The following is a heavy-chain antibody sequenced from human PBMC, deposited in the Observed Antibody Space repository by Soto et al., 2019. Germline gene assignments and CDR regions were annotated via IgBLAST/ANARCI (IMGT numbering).Heavy chain of an antibody. V-gene: IGHV3-30*04. CDR3: ARQGGSSGIWYFDY. CDR2: TSYDENYK. CDR1: GFTFSGYA. D-gene: IGHD6-6*01. Sequence: QVQLVESGGGVVQPGRSLRLSCAASGFTFSGYARHWVRQAPGKGLEWVAATSYDENYKYYADSVKGRFTISRDNSKNTLFLQMNSMRTEDTAVYYCARQGGSSGIWYFDYWGQGSLVTVSS. J-gene: IGHJ4*02.